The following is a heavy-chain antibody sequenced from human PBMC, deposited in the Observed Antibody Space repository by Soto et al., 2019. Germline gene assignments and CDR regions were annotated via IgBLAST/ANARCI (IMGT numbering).Heavy chain of an antibody. Sequence: QVQLVQSGAEVKKPGSSVKVSCKASGGTFSSYAISWVRQAPGQGLEWMGGIIPIFGTANYAQKFQGRVTITADESTSTAYMELSSLRSEDTAVYYCARDLGYSSGWHNYYDYYGMDVWGQGTTVTVSS. CDR3: ARDLGYSSGWHNYYDYYGMDV. D-gene: IGHD6-19*01. CDR1: GGTFSSYA. V-gene: IGHV1-69*01. CDR2: IIPIFGTA. J-gene: IGHJ6*02.